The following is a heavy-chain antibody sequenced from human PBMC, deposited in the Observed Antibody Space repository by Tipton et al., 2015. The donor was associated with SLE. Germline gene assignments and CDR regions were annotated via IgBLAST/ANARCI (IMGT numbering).Heavy chain of an antibody. J-gene: IGHJ4*02. CDR2: IYYSGST. V-gene: IGHV4-39*07. CDR1: GGSISSSRYY. Sequence: TLSLTCTVSGGSISSSRYYWGWIRQPPGKGLEWIGSIYYSGSTYYNPSLKSRVTISVDTSKNQFSLKLSSVTAADTAVYYCARRSLGFLEGWGQGTLVTVSS. CDR3: ARRSLGFLEG. D-gene: IGHD3-3*01.